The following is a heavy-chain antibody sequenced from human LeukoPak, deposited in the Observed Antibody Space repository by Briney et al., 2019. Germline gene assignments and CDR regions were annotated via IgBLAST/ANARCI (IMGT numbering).Heavy chain of an antibody. CDR3: ARDIAARPFYYFDY. CDR2: IKQDGSEK. CDR1: GFTFSSYS. D-gene: IGHD6-6*01. Sequence: GGSLRLSCAASGFTFSSYSMNWVRQAPGKGLEWVANIKQDGSEKYYVDSVKGRFTISGDNAKNSLYLQMNSLRAEDTAVYYCARDIAARPFYYFDYWGQGTLVTVSS. J-gene: IGHJ4*02. V-gene: IGHV3-7*01.